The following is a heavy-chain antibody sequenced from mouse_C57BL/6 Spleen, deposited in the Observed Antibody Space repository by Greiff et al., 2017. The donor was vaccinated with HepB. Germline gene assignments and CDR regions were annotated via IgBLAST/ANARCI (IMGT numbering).Heavy chain of an antibody. D-gene: IGHD1-1*01. V-gene: IGHV1-82*01. CDR2: IYPGDGDT. CDR1: GYAFSSSW. J-gene: IGHJ2*01. CDR3: ARDYGSSSFDY. Sequence: VQLKESGPELVKPGASVKISCKASGYAFSSSWMNWVKQRPGKGLEWIGRIYPGDGDTNYNGKFKGKATLTADKSSSTAYMQLSSLTSEDSAVYVCARDYGSSSFDYWGQGTTLTVAS.